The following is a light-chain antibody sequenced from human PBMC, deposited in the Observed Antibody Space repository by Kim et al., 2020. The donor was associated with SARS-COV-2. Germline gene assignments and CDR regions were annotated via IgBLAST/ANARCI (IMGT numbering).Light chain of an antibody. V-gene: IGLV1-47*02. CDR3: ATWDVSLSAWV. CDR1: RSNLGIGRDN. CDR2: SDT. Sequence: VPVPFSGSRSNLGIGRDNSYRYHQLPRTAPKLLIYSDTQRPPGVPDRFSGSRSGTSASLAISGLRSEDEADYYCATWDVSLSAWVFGGGTQLTVL. J-gene: IGLJ3*02.